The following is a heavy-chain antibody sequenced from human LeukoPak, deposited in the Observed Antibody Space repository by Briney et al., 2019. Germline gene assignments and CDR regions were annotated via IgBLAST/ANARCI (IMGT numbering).Heavy chain of an antibody. CDR2: IKSKTDAGTT. D-gene: IGHD5-18*01. V-gene: IGHV3-15*01. CDR1: GFTFSNAW. CDR3: TTRKGGGSYGFRDY. J-gene: IGHJ4*02. Sequence: GGSLRLSCAASGFTFSNAWMSWVRQAPGKGLEWVGRIKSKTDAGTTDYAAPVKGRFTISRDDSKNTLYLQMNSLKTEDTAVYYCTTRKGGGSYGFRDYWGQGTLVTVSS.